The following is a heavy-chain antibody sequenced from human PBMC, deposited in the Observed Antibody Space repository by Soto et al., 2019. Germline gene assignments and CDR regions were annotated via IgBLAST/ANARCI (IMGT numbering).Heavy chain of an antibody. D-gene: IGHD3-10*01. Sequence: PGGSLRLSCAASGFTFSSYGMHWVRQAPGKGLEWVAVISYDGSNKYYADSVKGRFTISRDNSKNTLYLQMNILRAEDTAVYYCAKDGASYYYYGMDVWGQGTTVTVSS. V-gene: IGHV3-30*18. CDR2: ISYDGSNK. J-gene: IGHJ6*02. CDR3: AKDGASYYYYGMDV. CDR1: GFTFSSYG.